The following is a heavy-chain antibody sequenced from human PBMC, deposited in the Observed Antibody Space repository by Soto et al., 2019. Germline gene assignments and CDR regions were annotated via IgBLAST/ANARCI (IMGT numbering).Heavy chain of an antibody. CDR1: ESTLSNHW. D-gene: IGHD6-19*01. CDR3: VRSSGWIMDF. Sequence: EVQLVESGGGLVQPGGSLRLSCAASESTLSNHWFNWVRQAPGKGLEWVANIKEDGSEKNYVDSVRGRFTISRDNAKNSQYLQMNSLRAEDTAVYYCVRSSGWIMDFWGQGTLVTVSS. J-gene: IGHJ4*02. CDR2: IKEDGSEK. V-gene: IGHV3-7*04.